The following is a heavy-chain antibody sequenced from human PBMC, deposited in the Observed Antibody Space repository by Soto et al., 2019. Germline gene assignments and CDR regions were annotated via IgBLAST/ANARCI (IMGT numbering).Heavy chain of an antibody. D-gene: IGHD3-22*01. V-gene: IGHV4-4*02. CDR3: ARKPYYYDSTDYYYAAFDI. J-gene: IGHJ3*02. CDR2: IYHSGST. Sequence: SETLSLTCAVSGGSISSSNWWSWVRQPPGKGLEWIGEIYHSGSTNYNPSLKSRVTISIDTSKNQFYLKLSSVTAADTAVYYCARKPYYYDSTDYYYAAFDIWGQGTMVT. CDR1: GGSISSSNW.